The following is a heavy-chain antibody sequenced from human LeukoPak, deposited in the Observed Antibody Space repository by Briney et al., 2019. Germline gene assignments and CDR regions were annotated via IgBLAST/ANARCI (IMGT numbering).Heavy chain of an antibody. J-gene: IGHJ3*02. CDR3: ARRRGAHTANALDI. CDR1: GGCIINYY. Sequence: SDTLSLTCTGSGGCIINYYWSWIRQPPGKEMDWMGCIYSSESTNYKPSLKSRVTISVDTSKNQFSLKLSSVTAADTAVYYCARRRGAHTANALDIWGQGTMVTVSS. D-gene: IGHD3-10*01. V-gene: IGHV4-59*08. CDR2: IYSSEST.